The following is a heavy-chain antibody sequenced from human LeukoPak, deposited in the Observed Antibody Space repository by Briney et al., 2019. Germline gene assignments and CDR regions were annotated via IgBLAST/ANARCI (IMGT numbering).Heavy chain of an antibody. V-gene: IGHV3-23*01. CDR2: ISGSGGST. D-gene: IGHD3-10*01. J-gene: IGHJ1*01. CDR1: GFTFSSYA. CDR3: AKDLRGEYFQH. Sequence: GGSLRLSCAASGFTFSSYAMSWVRQAPGKGLGWASAISGSGGSTYYADSVKGRFTISRDNSKNTLYLQMNSLRAEDTAVYYCAKDLRGEYFQHWGQGTLVTVSS.